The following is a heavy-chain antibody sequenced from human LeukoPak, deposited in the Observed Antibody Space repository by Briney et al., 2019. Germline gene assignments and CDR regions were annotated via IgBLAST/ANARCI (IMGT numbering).Heavy chain of an antibody. Sequence: SETLSLTCTVSGGSISSYYWSWIRQPPGKGLEWIGFIYYTGSTNYNPSLKSRVTISTDTSKNQFSLKLNSVAAADTAVYYCARADEYSSGWYFDSWGQGTLVTVSS. CDR3: ARADEYSSGWYFDS. CDR1: GGSISSYY. V-gene: IGHV4-59*01. J-gene: IGHJ4*02. CDR2: IYYTGST. D-gene: IGHD6-19*01.